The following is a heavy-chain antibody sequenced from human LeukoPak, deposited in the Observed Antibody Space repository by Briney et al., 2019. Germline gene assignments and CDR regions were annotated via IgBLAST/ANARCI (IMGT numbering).Heavy chain of an antibody. CDR2: IGSDSGGI. D-gene: IGHD3-16*01. V-gene: IGHV3-23*01. J-gene: IGHJ4*02. CDR1: GYTFSSFA. CDR3: AGFWGSHRLEY. Sequence: PGGSLRLSCAASGYTFSSFAMIWVRQAPGKGLEWVSVIGSDSGGIQYADSVKGRFTISRDNSKNTVYLQMNSLRVDDTAVYFCAGFWGSHRLEYWGQGTPVIASS.